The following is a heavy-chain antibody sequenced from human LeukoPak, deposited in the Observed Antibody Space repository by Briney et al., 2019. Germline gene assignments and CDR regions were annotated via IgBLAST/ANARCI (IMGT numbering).Heavy chain of an antibody. CDR3: AKRQGASGRIGYFDY. Sequence: GGSLRLSCAASGFTFSTYAMSWVRQAPGKGLEWVSSLSGSGGSTYYADSVKGRFTISRDNSKNTLYLQMNSLRAEDTAVYYCAKRQGASGRIGYFDYWGQGTLVTVSS. J-gene: IGHJ4*02. D-gene: IGHD2-15*01. CDR1: GFTFSTYA. CDR2: LSGSGGST. V-gene: IGHV3-23*01.